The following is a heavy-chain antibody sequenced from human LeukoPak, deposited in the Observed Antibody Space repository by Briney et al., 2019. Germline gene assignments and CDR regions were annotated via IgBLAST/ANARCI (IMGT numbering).Heavy chain of an antibody. D-gene: IGHD3-3*01. V-gene: IGHV4-30-2*01. J-gene: IGHJ4*02. CDR3: ARDPGLYDFWSGYYTS. CDR2: IYHSGST. CDR1: GGSISSGGYS. Sequence: SETLSLTCAVSGGSISSGGYSWSWIRQPPGKGLEWIGYIYHSGSTYYNPSLKSRVTISVDRSKNQFSLKLSSVTAADTAVYYCARDPGLYDFWSGYYTSWGQGTLVTVSS.